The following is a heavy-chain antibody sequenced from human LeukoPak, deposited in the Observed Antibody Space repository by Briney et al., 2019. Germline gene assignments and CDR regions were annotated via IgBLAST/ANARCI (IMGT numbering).Heavy chain of an antibody. Sequence: SETLSLTCAVYGGSFSGYYWSWIRQPPGKGLEWIGDTDHSGSTNYNPSLKSRVTISVDTSNHHFSLKLTSVTAADTAVYYCARAFSRGASFDNWGRGTLVTVSS. CDR2: TDHSGST. CDR3: ARAFSRGASFDN. V-gene: IGHV4-34*01. J-gene: IGHJ4*02. CDR1: GGSFSGYY. D-gene: IGHD3-3*02.